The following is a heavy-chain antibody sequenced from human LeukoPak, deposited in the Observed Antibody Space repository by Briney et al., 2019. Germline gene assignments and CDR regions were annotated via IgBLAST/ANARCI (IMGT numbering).Heavy chain of an antibody. CDR3: ARHRFLKYYFDS. D-gene: IGHD3-3*01. V-gene: IGHV4-39*01. CDR2: IYYSGST. Sequence: PSETLSLTCSVSGGSISGTTYYWGWIRQPPGKGLEWVGCIYYSGSTVYNPSLSSRVTISVDTSNKQFSLKLSSVTAADTAVYYCARHRFLKYYFDSWGQGTLVTVSS. CDR1: GGSISGTTYY. J-gene: IGHJ4*02.